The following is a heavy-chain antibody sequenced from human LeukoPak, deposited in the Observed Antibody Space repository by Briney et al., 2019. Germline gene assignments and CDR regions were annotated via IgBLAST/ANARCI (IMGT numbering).Heavy chain of an antibody. CDR1: GFSFSGYD. Sequence: GGSLRLSCAASGFSFSGYDMHWVRQAPGKGLEWMAVTSHDGSNKYYADSVKGRFTISRDNSKNTLYLQMNSLRAEDTAVYYCAGELSSYGMDVWGQGTTVTVSS. CDR3: AGELSSYGMDV. CDR2: TSHDGSNK. J-gene: IGHJ6*02. D-gene: IGHD3-16*02. V-gene: IGHV3-30*03.